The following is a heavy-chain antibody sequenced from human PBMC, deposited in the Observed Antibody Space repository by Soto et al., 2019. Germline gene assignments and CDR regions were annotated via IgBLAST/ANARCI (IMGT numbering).Heavy chain of an antibody. J-gene: IGHJ4*02. V-gene: IGHV4-34*01. D-gene: IGHD1-26*01. CDR3: ARGGPGVVGATSFDY. CDR2: INHSGST. CDR1: GGSFSGYY. Sequence: QVQLQQWGAGLLKPSETLSLTCAVYGGSFSGYYWSWIRQPPGKGLEWIGEINHSGSTNYNPSLKSRVTISVDTSTNQFSLKLSSVTAADTAVYYCARGGPGVVGATSFDYWGQGTLVTVSS.